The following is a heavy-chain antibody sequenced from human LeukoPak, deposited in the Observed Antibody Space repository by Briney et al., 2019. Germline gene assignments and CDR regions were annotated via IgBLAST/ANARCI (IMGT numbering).Heavy chain of an antibody. J-gene: IGHJ4*02. CDR1: GFTFSSYS. Sequence: PGGSLRLSCAVSGFTFSSYSMNWVRQAPGKGLEWVSSIGSANSYIYYADSLKGRFTISRDNAKNSLYLQMNSLRAEDTAVYYCAGASGGNRPFDYWGQGTLVTVSS. V-gene: IGHV3-21*01. CDR2: IGSANSYI. CDR3: AGASGGNRPFDY. D-gene: IGHD1-14*01.